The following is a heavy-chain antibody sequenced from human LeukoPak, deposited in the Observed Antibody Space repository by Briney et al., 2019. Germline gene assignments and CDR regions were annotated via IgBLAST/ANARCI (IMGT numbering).Heavy chain of an antibody. V-gene: IGHV5-51*01. Sequence: GESPKISRKGSGYSFTRYWIGWVRQMPGEGLEWMGIIYPGDFDTRYSPSFQSQDTISADKSISPAYLQCSSLKASETAMYYCARRARHNYYDSSGYYFLSAFDIWGQGTMVTVSS. CDR3: ARRARHNYYDSSGYYFLSAFDI. D-gene: IGHD3-22*01. CDR2: IYPGDFDT. CDR1: GYSFTRYW. J-gene: IGHJ3*02.